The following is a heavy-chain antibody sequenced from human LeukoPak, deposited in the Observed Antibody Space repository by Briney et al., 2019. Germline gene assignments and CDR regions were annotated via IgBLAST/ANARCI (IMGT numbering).Heavy chain of an antibody. CDR2: ISYDGSNK. CDR3: AREVRGGGITGPNFDY. V-gene: IGHV3-30-3*01. J-gene: IGHJ4*02. Sequence: PGGSLRLSCAASGFTFSSYAMHWVRQAPGKGLEWVAVISYDGSNKYYADSVKGRFTISRDNSKNTLYLQMNSLRAEDTAVYYCAREVRGGGITGPNFDYWGQGTLVTVSS. D-gene: IGHD3-10*01. CDR1: GFTFSSYA.